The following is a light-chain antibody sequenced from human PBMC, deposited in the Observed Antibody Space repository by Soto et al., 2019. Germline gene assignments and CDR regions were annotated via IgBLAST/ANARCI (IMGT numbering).Light chain of an antibody. CDR2: EVT. V-gene: IGLV2-8*01. CDR3: SSYAGSSNLAI. J-gene: IGLJ2*01. CDR1: SSDVGNYNY. Sequence: QSVLTQPPSASGSPGQSVTISCTGTSSDVGNYNYVSWYQQHPGKAPKLMIYEVTNRPSGVPDRFSGSKSGNTASLTGSGVQVEDEADFYCSSYAGSSNLAIFGGGTQLTVL.